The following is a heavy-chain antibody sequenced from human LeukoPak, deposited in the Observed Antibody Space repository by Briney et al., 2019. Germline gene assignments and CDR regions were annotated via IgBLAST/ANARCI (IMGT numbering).Heavy chain of an antibody. D-gene: IGHD2-2*02. Sequence: GGSLRLSCAGSGFIFSRYIMNWVRQAPGKGLEWLSSISSAGSLIYYADSVKGRFTISRDNSKNTLYLQMNSLRAEDTAVYYCARDRCSSTSCYTHYFDYWGQGTLVTVCS. CDR2: ISSAGSLI. CDR1: GFIFSRYI. V-gene: IGHV3-21*01. J-gene: IGHJ4*02. CDR3: ARDRCSSTSCYTHYFDY.